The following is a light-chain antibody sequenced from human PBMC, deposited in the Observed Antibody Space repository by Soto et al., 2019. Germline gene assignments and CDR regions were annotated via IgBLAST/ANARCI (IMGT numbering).Light chain of an antibody. CDR1: QSVSRN. J-gene: IGKJ4*01. Sequence: VVMTQSPATLSVSPGESVTLSCRASQSVSRNLAWYQQKRGQAPRLLLYGSSFRATNVTDRFTGRGSGTEFTLTISGLQSDDFALYSCQQYDKWSPLTFGEGTKVEIK. CDR3: QQYDKWSPLT. V-gene: IGKV3-15*01. CDR2: GSS.